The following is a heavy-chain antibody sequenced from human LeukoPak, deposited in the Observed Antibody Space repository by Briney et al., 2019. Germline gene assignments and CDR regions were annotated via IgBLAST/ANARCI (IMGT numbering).Heavy chain of an antibody. CDR3: ARGKDHDFWNPFDH. CDR1: GFTLSKYA. J-gene: IGHJ4*02. Sequence: QPGGSLRLSCAASGFTLSKYAMNWVRQAPGKGLEWVSGIDGSGGRPPSADSVKGRFTISRDISKNTLYLQMDSLRAEDTAAYYCARGKDHDFWNPFDHWGQGTLVTVSS. V-gene: IGHV3-23*01. CDR2: IDGSGGRP. D-gene: IGHD3-3*01.